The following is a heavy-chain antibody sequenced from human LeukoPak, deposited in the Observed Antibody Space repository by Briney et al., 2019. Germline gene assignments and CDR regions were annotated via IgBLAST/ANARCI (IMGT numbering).Heavy chain of an antibody. Sequence: PGGSLRLSCAASGFTFSTYSMNWVRQAPGKGLEWVSSITSSSSYLYYADSVKGRFTISRDNAKSSLYLQMNSLRAEDTAVYYCARDLYSSGWSYPHFDYWGQGTLVTVSS. CDR3: ARDLYSSGWSYPHFDY. D-gene: IGHD6-19*01. CDR2: ITSSSSYL. J-gene: IGHJ4*02. V-gene: IGHV3-21*01. CDR1: GFTFSTYS.